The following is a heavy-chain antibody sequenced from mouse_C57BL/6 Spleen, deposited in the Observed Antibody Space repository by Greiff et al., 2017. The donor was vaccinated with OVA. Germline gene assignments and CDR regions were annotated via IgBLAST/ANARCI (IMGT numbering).Heavy chain of an antibody. CDR3: ARSGDYGSSLDY. V-gene: IGHV1-75*01. CDR2: IFPGSGST. Sequence: LVKPGASVKISCKASGFTFTDYYIYWVKQRPGQGLAWIGWIFPGSGSTYYNEKFKGKATLTVDKSSSTAYMLLSSLTSEDSAVYFCARSGDYGSSLDYWGQGTTLTVSS. CDR1: GFTFTDYY. D-gene: IGHD1-1*01. J-gene: IGHJ2*01.